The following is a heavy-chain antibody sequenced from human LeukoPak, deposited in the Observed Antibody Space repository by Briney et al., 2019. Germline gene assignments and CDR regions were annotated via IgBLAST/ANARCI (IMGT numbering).Heavy chain of an antibody. CDR1: GFTFSSYT. V-gene: IGHV3-21*05. CDR3: ARGGVVVITNPIDY. CDR2: ISSSSSYI. D-gene: IGHD3-22*01. Sequence: GGSLRLSCAASGFTFSSYTMNWVRQAPGKGLEWVSYISSSSSYIYYADSVKGRFTISRDNAKNSLYLQMNSLRAEDTAVYYCARGGVVVITNPIDYWGQGTLVTVSS. J-gene: IGHJ4*02.